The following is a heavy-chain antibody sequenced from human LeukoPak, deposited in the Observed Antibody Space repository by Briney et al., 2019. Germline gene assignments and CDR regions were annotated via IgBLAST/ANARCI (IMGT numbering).Heavy chain of an antibody. Sequence: GASVKVSCKASGYTFIGYYIHWVRQAPGQGLEWMGWIYPNSGGTNYAQKFQGRVTMTRDTSISTAYMELSRLRSDDTAVYYCARVLFYSSGNKSNRVDYWGQGTLVTVSS. CDR3: ARVLFYSSGNKSNRVDY. CDR1: GYTFIGYY. CDR2: IYPNSGGT. J-gene: IGHJ4*02. V-gene: IGHV1-2*02. D-gene: IGHD6-19*01.